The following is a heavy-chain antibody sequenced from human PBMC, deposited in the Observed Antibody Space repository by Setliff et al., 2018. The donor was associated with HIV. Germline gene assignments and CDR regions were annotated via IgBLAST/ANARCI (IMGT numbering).Heavy chain of an antibody. J-gene: IGHJ3*02. V-gene: IGHV1-2*06. CDR2: INPNSGGT. Sequence: ASVKVSCKASGYTFTGYFIHWVRQAPGQGLEWMGRINPNSGGTNYAQKFQGRVTMTRDTSISTAHMELSRLRSDDTAVYYCATKVHCTNGVCLDAFDTWGQGTMVSVSS. D-gene: IGHD2-8*01. CDR3: ATKVHCTNGVCLDAFDT. CDR1: GYTFTGYF.